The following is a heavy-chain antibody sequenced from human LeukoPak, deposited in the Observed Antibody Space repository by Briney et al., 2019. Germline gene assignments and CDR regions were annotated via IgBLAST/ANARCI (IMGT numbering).Heavy chain of an antibody. CDR1: GGSFSGYY. V-gene: IGHV4-34*01. CDR3: ARLGYYDSSGYSNFDY. D-gene: IGHD3-22*01. Sequence: SETLSLTCAVYGGSFSGYYWSWIRQPPGKGLEWIGEINHSGSTNYNPSLKSRVTISVDTSKNQFSLKLSSVTAADTAVYYCARLGYYDSSGYSNFDYWGQGTLVTVSS. J-gene: IGHJ4*02. CDR2: INHSGST.